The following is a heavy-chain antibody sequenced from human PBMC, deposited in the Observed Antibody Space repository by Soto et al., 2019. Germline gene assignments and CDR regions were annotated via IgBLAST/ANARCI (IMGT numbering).Heavy chain of an antibody. J-gene: IGHJ6*02. Sequence: WASVKVSCKASGYTFTSYAMHWVRQAPGQRLEWMGWINAGNGNTKYSQKFQGRVTITRDTSASTAYMELSSLRSEDTAVYYCARVRITIFGVVPTLSYGRDVWGQGTAVTLP. V-gene: IGHV1-3*01. D-gene: IGHD3-3*01. CDR2: INAGNGNT. CDR1: GYTFTSYA. CDR3: ARVRITIFGVVPTLSYGRDV.